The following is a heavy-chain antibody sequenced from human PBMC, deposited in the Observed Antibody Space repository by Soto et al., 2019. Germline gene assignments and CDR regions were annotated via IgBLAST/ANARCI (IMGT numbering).Heavy chain of an antibody. V-gene: IGHV1-69*12. D-gene: IGHD6-6*01. J-gene: IGHJ4*02. CDR1: GGTFSTYA. CDR2: FIPIFRTA. Sequence: QVQLVQSGAEVKKPGSSVKVSCKASGGTFSTYAITWVRQAPGQGLEWMGGFIPIFRTAKYAQKFQGRVAITADESTSTAYMELSSLRSEDTAVYYCAREGYSTSSEGHLEYWGQGTLVTVSS. CDR3: AREGYSTSSEGHLEY.